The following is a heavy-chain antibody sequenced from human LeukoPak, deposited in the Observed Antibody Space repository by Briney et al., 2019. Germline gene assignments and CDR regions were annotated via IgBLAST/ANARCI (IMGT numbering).Heavy chain of an antibody. CDR2: ISGSGGST. J-gene: IGHJ4*02. Sequence: GGSLRLSCAASGFTFSNAWMNWVRQAPGKGLEWVSAISGSGGSTYYADSVKGRFTISRDNSKNTLYLQMNSLRAEDTAVYYCARGRSSGWYVAWYYFDYWGQGTLVTVSS. D-gene: IGHD6-19*01. CDR3: ARGRSSGWYVAWYYFDY. CDR1: GFTFSNAW. V-gene: IGHV3-23*01.